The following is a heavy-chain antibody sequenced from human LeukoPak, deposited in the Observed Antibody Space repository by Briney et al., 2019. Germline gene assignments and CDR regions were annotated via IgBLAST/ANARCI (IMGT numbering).Heavy chain of an antibody. CDR1: GFTFSSYA. V-gene: IGHV3-30-3*01. Sequence: PGGSLRLSCAASGFTFSSYAMHWVRQAPGKGLEWVAVISYDGSNKYYADSVKGRFTISRDNSKNTLYLQVNSLRAEDTAVYYCAKDRLKYLLLGIDFWGQGALVTVSS. CDR3: AKDRLKYLLLGIDF. J-gene: IGHJ4*02. CDR2: ISYDGSNK. D-gene: IGHD3-10*01.